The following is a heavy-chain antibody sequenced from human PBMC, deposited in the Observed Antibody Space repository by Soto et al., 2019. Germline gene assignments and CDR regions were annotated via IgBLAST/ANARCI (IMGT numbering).Heavy chain of an antibody. CDR2: LHAAGRTT. Sequence: GGSLTLACAASRFTFIDFATRWVRKAPGNGLELVSTLHAAGRTTFYADSVEGRCTISRDNSKSTIYPHVNSLRVDDTAVYYCSKMGGGNLPKLFHVWGHGTLVTVSS. CDR3: SKMGGGNLPKLFHV. D-gene: IGHD6-6*01. J-gene: IGHJ1*01. V-gene: IGHV3-23*01. CDR1: RFTFIDFA.